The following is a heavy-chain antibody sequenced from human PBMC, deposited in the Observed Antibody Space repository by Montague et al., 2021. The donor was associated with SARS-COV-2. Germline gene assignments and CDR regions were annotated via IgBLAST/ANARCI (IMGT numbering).Heavy chain of an antibody. J-gene: IGHJ4*01. CDR3: ARDRGLPLYDSTGVFDS. CDR1: GFNFDDYP. D-gene: IGHD3-22*01. Sequence: YLRLSCAASGFNFDDYPMHWVRRVPGRGLEWLSLISGDGSGTYYADSAKGRFTISRDNRKNSLFLQMNSLRSEDTAIYYCARDRGLPLYDSTGVFDSWGHGPV. CDR2: ISGDGSGT. V-gene: IGHV3-43*02.